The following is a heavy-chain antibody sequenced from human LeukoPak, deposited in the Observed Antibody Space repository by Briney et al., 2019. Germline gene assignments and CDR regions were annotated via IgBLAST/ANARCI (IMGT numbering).Heavy chain of an antibody. CDR1: GFTFSSYG. J-gene: IGHJ5*02. D-gene: IGHD2-21*01. Sequence: PGGSLRLTCAASGFTFSSYGMSWVRQAPGKGLEWVSAISGSGGSTYYADSVKGRFTISRDNSKNTLYLQMNSLRAEDTAVYYCAKDETSIPGENWFDPWGQGTLVTVSS. CDR3: AKDETSIPGENWFDP. V-gene: IGHV3-23*01. CDR2: ISGSGGST.